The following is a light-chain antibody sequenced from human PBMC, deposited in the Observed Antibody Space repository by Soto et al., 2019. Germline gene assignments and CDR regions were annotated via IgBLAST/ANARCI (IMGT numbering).Light chain of an antibody. CDR1: QSISSY. Sequence: EIVLTQSPATLSLSPGERATLSCRASQSISSYLAWYQQKPGQAPRLLIYDASNRATGIPARFSGSGSGTDFTLTISSLGPEDCAVYYCQQRSNWPPITFGQGTRLEIK. V-gene: IGKV3-11*01. CDR2: DAS. CDR3: QQRSNWPPIT. J-gene: IGKJ5*01.